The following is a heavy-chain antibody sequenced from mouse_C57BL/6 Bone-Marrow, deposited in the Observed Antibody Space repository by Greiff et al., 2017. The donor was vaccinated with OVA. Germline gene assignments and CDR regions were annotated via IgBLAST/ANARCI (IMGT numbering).Heavy chain of an antibody. V-gene: IGHV2-9-1*01. CDR3: ARSTGKNDWYFDV. J-gene: IGHJ1*03. Sequence: VKVVESGPGLVAPSQSLSITCTVSGFSLTSYAISWVRQPPGKGLEWLGVIWTGGGTNYNSALKSRLSISKDNSKSQVFLKMNSLQTDDTARYYCARSTGKNDWYFDVWGTGTTVTVSS. D-gene: IGHD4-1*01. CDR2: IWTGGGT. CDR1: GFSLTSYA.